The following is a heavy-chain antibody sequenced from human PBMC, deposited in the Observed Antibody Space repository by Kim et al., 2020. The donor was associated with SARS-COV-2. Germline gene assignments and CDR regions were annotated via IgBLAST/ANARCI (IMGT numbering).Heavy chain of an antibody. D-gene: IGHD2-15*01. J-gene: IGHJ6*02. CDR3: ARSAAGMGSGLDV. V-gene: IGHV6-1*01. Sequence: YAVSVKSRITISPDTSQNHFSLQLNSMTPEDTAVYYCARSAAGMGSGLDVWGQGTTVSVSS.